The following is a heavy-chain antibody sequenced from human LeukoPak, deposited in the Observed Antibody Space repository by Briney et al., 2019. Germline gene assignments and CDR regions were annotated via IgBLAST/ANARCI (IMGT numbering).Heavy chain of an antibody. CDR2: IYHSGST. D-gene: IGHD2-8*01. CDR1: GGSISSGGYY. Sequence: SETLSLTCTVSGGSISSGGYYWSWIRQPPGKGLEWIGYIYHSGSTYYNPSLKSRVTISVDRSKNQFSLKLSSVTAADTAVYYCARVRGSIVLMVYAAAIFDYWGQGTLVTVSS. CDR3: ARVRGSIVLMVYAAAIFDY. J-gene: IGHJ4*02. V-gene: IGHV4-30-2*01.